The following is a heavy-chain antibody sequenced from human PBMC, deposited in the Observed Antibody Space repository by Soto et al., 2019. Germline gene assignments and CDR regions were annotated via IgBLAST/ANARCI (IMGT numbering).Heavy chain of an antibody. CDR3: ARGGPYYYDPNWFDP. J-gene: IGHJ5*02. CDR1: GGSVSSGAYY. V-gene: IGHV4-30-4*08. CDR2: IYYSGTT. Sequence: SETLSLTCTVSGGSVSSGAYYWSWIRQHPGKGLEWIGYIYYSGTTYYNPSLKSRVTISVDTSKNQFSLKLSSVTAADAAVYYCARGGPYYYDPNWFDPWGQGTLVTVSS. D-gene: IGHD3-22*01.